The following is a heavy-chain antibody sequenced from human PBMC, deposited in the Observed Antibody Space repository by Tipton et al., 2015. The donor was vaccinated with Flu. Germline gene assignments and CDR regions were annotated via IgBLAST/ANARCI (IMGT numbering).Heavy chain of an antibody. Sequence: TLSLTCTVSGGSISSYYWSWIRQPPGKGLEWIGYIYYSGSTYYNPSLKSRVTISVDTSKNQFSLKLSSVTAADTAVYYCASHLGYYYYYMDVWGKGTTVTVSS. V-gene: IGHV4-59*04. CDR1: GGSISSYY. CDR2: IYYSGST. J-gene: IGHJ6*03. CDR3: ASHLGYYYYYMDV.